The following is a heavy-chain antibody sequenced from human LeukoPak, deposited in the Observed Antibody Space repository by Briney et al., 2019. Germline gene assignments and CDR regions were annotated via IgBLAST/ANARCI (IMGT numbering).Heavy chain of an antibody. Sequence: GASVKVSCKASGYTFTSYAMNWVRQAPGQGLEWMGWINTNTGNPTYAQGFTGRFVFSLDTSVSTAYLQISSLKAEDTAVYYCARVPAAGYYYYYGMDVWGQGTTVTVSS. CDR2: INTNTGNP. J-gene: IGHJ6*02. CDR3: ARVPAAGYYYYYGMDV. CDR1: GYTFTSYA. V-gene: IGHV7-4-1*02. D-gene: IGHD6-13*01.